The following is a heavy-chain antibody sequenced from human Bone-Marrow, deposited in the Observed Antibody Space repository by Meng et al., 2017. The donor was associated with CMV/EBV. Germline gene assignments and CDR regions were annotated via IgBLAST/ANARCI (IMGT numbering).Heavy chain of an antibody. CDR3: ARDTSSWSTLYNWFDP. CDR1: GGSFSGYY. Sequence: SETLSLTCAVYGGSFSGYYWSWIRQPPGKWLEWIGEINHSGSTNYNPSLKSRVTISVDTSKNQFSLKLSSVTAADTAVYYCARDTSSWSTLYNWFDPWGQGTLVTVS. V-gene: IGHV4-34*01. D-gene: IGHD6-13*01. CDR2: INHSGST. J-gene: IGHJ5*02.